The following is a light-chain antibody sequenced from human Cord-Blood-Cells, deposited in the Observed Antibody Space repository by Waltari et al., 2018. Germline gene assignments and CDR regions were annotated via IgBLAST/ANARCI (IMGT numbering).Light chain of an antibody. J-gene: IGLJ3*02. CDR2: INS. CDR1: SSNIGSNT. Sequence: QSVLTQPPSASGTPGQRVTISCSGSSSNIGSNTVNWYQQLPGTAPKRLIYINSQRPSGVPDRFSGSKSGTSASLAISGLQSEDEADYYCAAWDDSLNGRVFGGGTKLTVL. V-gene: IGLV1-44*01. CDR3: AAWDDSLNGRV.